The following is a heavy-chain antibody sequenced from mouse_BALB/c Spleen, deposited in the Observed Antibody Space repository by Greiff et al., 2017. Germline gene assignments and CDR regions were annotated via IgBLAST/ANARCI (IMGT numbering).Heavy chain of an antibody. CDR1: GYTFTSYT. J-gene: IGHJ3*01. CDR3: ARGIDSSGAWFAY. Sequence: QVQLQQSGAELVRPGSSVKISCKASGYTFTSYTMHWVKQRPGQGLEWIGYINPSSGYTNYNQKFKDKATLTADKSSSTAYMQLSSLTSEDSAVYYCARGIDSSGAWFAYWGQGTLVTVSA. CDR2: INPSSGYT. V-gene: IGHV1S26*01. D-gene: IGHD3-2*01.